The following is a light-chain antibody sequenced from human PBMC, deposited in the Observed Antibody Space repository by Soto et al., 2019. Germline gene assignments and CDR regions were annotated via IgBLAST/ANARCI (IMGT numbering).Light chain of an antibody. CDR2: DAS. CDR3: QQYNSYSGT. V-gene: IGKV1-5*02. CDR1: QSFISG. Sequence: DIQMTQSPSTLSASVGDKVTIIGGASQSFISGLAWYQQKPGKAPKLLIYDASSLESGVPSRFSGSGSGTEFTLTISSLQPDDFATYYCQQYNSYSGTFGQGTKVEIK. J-gene: IGKJ1*01.